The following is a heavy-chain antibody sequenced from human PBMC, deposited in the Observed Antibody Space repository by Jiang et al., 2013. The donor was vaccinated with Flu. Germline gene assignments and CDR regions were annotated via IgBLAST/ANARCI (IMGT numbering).Heavy chain of an antibody. CDR2: IDPSDSYT. D-gene: IGHD1-1*01. CDR1: GYSFTSYW. CDR3: ARANWNDDHYFDY. V-gene: IGHV5-10-1*01. J-gene: IGHJ4*02. Sequence: PRESLRISCKGSGYSFTSYWISWVRQMPGKGLEWMGRIDPSDSYTNYSPSFQGHVTISADKSISTAYLQWSSLKASDTAMYYCARANWNDDHYFDYWGQGTLVTVSS.